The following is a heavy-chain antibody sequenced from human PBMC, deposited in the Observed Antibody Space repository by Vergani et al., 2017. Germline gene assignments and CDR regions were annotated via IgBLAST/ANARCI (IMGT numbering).Heavy chain of an antibody. Sequence: EVQLLESGGGSAQPGESLRLSCVASGFTFTDYGISWVRQAPGKGLEWVGFVRNKEDGGTPEHAASVKGRFTISRDDSKAIAYLQMNSLKTEDTAVYYCTTGFPGSSWSTYWGQGTLVTVSS. CDR1: GFTFTDYG. CDR2: VRNKEDGGTP. CDR3: TTGFPGSSWSTY. J-gene: IGHJ4*01. D-gene: IGHD6-13*01. V-gene: IGHV3-49*04.